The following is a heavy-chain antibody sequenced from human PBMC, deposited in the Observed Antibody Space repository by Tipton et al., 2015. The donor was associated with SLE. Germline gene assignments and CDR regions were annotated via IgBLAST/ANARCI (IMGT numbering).Heavy chain of an antibody. D-gene: IGHD3-16*01. J-gene: IGHJ3*02. CDR1: GGSFSGYY. Sequence: LRLSCAVYGGSFSGYYWSWIRQPPGKGLEWIGEINHSGSTNYNPSLKSRVTISVDTSKNQFSLKLSSVTAADTAGYYCARRLIGRAFDIWGQGTMVTVSS. V-gene: IGHV4-34*01. CDR2: INHSGST. CDR3: ARRLIGRAFDI.